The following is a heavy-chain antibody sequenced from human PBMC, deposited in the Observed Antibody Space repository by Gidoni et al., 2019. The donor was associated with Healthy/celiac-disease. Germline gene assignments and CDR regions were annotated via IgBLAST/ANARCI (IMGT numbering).Heavy chain of an antibody. CDR2: IRSKAYGGTT. D-gene: IGHD3-22*01. CDR3: TRQDSSGYYPYYFDY. Sequence: EVQLVESGGGLVQPGRSLRLSCTASGFTFGDYAMSWFRQAPGKGLEWVGFIRSKAYGGTTEYAASVKGRFTISRDDSKSIAYLQMNSLKTEDTAVYYCTRQDSSGYYPYYFDYWGQGTLVTVSS. CDR1: GFTFGDYA. V-gene: IGHV3-49*03. J-gene: IGHJ4*02.